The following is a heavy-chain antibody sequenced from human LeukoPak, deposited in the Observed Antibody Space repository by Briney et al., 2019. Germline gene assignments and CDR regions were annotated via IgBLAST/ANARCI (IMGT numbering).Heavy chain of an antibody. D-gene: IGHD3-9*01. J-gene: IGHJ4*02. CDR1: GFTFSNYA. Sequence: GGSLRLSCAASGFTFSNYAMTWVRQAPGKGLEWVSVISDGGDNTYNADSVKGRFTISRDNSKNTLYLQMNSLRAEDTAVYYCAKDRRGITIFDLDYWGQGTLVTVSS. CDR2: ISDGGDNT. CDR3: AKDRRGITIFDLDY. V-gene: IGHV3-23*01.